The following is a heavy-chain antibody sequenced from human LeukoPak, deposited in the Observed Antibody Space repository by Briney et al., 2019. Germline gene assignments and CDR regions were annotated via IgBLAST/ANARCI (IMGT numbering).Heavy chain of an antibody. D-gene: IGHD6-19*01. CDR1: GGSVSSGSYY. CDR2: IYYSGST. V-gene: IGHV4-61*01. CDR3: ARRTYSSGWSNSDC. J-gene: IGHJ4*02. Sequence: SETLSLTCTVSGGSVSSGSYYWSWIRQPPGKGLEWIGYIYYSGSTNYNPSLKSRVTISVDTSKNQFSLKLSSVTAADTAVYYCARRTYSSGWSNSDCWGQGTLVTVSS.